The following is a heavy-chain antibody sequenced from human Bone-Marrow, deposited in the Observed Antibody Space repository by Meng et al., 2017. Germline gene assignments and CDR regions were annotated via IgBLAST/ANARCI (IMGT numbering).Heavy chain of an antibody. D-gene: IGHD3-9*01. V-gene: IGHV4-61*02. Sequence: SETLSLTCTVSGGPISSGSYYWSWIRQPAGKGLEWIGRIYTSGSTNYNPSLKSRVTISVDTSKNQFSLKLSSVSAADTAVYYCAREMKYYDILTGYSGFDYWGQGTLVTVSS. J-gene: IGHJ4*02. CDR2: IYTSGST. CDR1: GGPISSGSYY. CDR3: AREMKYYDILTGYSGFDY.